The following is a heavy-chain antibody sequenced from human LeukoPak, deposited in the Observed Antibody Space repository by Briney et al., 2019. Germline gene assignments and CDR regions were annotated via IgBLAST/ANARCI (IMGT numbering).Heavy chain of an antibody. CDR1: GFTFDIFT. V-gene: IGHV3-23*01. CDR2: ISGSDGST. CDR3: AKGGGWLYYFDY. D-gene: IGHD5-24*01. Sequence: GGSLRLSCAASGFTFDIFTMNWVRQAPGKGLEWVSGISGSDGSTYYADSVKGRFTISRDDSKNTLYLRINSLRAEDTAVYYCAKGGGWLYYFDYWGQGTLVTVSS. J-gene: IGHJ4*02.